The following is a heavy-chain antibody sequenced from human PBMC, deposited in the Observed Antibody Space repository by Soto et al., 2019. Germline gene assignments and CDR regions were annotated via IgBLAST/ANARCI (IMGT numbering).Heavy chain of an antibody. V-gene: IGHV4-34*01. Sequence: QVQLQQWGAGLLKPSETLSLTCAVYGGSFSGYYWSWIRQPPGKGLEWIGEINHSGSTNYNPSLKSRVTTAVDPSKDQFSLKLSSVTAADTAVYYCARAAPRYCSGGSCYSGRDYWDQGTLVTVSS. CDR1: GGSFSGYY. D-gene: IGHD2-15*01. J-gene: IGHJ4*02. CDR3: ARAAPRYCSGGSCYSGRDY. CDR2: INHSGST.